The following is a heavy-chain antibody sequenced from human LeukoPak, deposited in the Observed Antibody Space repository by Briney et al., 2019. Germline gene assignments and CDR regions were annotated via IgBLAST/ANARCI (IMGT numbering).Heavy chain of an antibody. J-gene: IGHJ6*02. D-gene: IGHD2-2*01. Sequence: GGSLRLSCAASGFTFSDYYMSWIRQAPGKGLEWVSVIYSGGSTYYADSVKGRFTISRDNSKNTLYLQMNSLRAEDTAVYYCARDSYCSSTSCHYNMDVWGQGTTVTVSS. CDR2: IYSGGST. CDR1: GFTFSDYY. CDR3: ARDSYCSSTSCHYNMDV. V-gene: IGHV3-53*01.